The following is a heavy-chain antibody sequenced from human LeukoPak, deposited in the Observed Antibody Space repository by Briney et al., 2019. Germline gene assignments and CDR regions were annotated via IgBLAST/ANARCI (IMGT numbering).Heavy chain of an antibody. CDR1: GFTFSSYA. CDR2: LSGGGGST. CDR3: AKDLSGNYPYYFDH. D-gene: IGHD1-26*01. V-gene: IGHV3-23*01. J-gene: IGHJ4*02. Sequence: EPGRSLRLPCAASGFTFSSYAMTWVRQAPGKGLEWVSGLSGGGGSTYYADSVRGRFTISRDNSKNTLFLQMNSLRAEDTAVYYCAKDLSGNYPYYFDHWGQGTLVTVSS.